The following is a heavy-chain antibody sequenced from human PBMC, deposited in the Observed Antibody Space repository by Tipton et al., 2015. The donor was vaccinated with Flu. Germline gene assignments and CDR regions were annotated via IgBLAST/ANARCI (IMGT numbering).Heavy chain of an antibody. CDR3: ARGDYGDYDHEADGFDI. J-gene: IGHJ3*02. CDR2: IHTSGTT. Sequence: TLSLTCTVSGGSISSYCCSWFRQFPGKGLEWIGFIHTSGTTEYNPSLRSRVTTSVDTSKSQFSLTLSSVTAADTAMYYCARGDYGDYDHEADGFDIWGQGTLVTVSA. D-gene: IGHD4-17*01. V-gene: IGHV4-4*08. CDR1: GGSISSYC.